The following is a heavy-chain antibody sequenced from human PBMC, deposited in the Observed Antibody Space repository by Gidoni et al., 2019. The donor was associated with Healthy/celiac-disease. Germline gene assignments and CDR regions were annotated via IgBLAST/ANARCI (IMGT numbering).Heavy chain of an antibody. CDR2: INHSGST. V-gene: IGHV4-34*01. D-gene: IGHD2-15*01. CDR3: ARGGYCSGGSCYEPPPWNWFDP. J-gene: IGHJ5*02. Sequence: QVQLQQWGAGLLKPSETLSLTCAVYGGSFSGYYWSWIRQPPGKGLEWIGEINHSGSTNYNPSLKSRVTISVDTSKNQFSLKLSSVTAADTAVYYCARGGYCSGGSCYEPPPWNWFDPWGQGTLVTVSS. CDR1: GGSFSGYY.